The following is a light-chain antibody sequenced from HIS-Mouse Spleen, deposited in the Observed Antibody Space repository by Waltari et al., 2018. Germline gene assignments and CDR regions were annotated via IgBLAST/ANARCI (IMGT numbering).Light chain of an antibody. CDR2: LNSDGSH. Sequence: QLVLTQSPSASASLGASLKLTCTLCSGHSSSAIAWHKQQPEKGPRYLMKLNSDGSHSKGDGIPDRFSGSSSGAERYLTISSLQSEDEADYYCQTWGTGIRVFGGGTKLTVL. CDR1: SGHSSSA. J-gene: IGLJ3*02. CDR3: QTWGTGIRV. V-gene: IGLV4-69*01.